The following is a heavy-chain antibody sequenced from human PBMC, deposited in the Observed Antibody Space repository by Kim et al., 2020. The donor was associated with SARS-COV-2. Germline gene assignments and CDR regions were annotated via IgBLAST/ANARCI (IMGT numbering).Heavy chain of an antibody. CDR1: GHFFISDS. CDR3: LGGLYFDY. D-gene: IGHD3-16*01. CDR2: IDCGNGNT. V-gene: IGHV1-3*01. J-gene: IGHJ4*02. Sequence: ASVKVSCKTSGHFFISDSIHWVRQAPGQGLEWMGCIDCGNGNTIYSQKFQGRVTFTTDTSASTAYMELSFLRSEDSAVYYCLGGLYFDYLTQGTLVTFS.